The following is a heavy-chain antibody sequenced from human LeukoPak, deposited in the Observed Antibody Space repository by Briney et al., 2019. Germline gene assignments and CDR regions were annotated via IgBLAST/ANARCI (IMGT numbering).Heavy chain of an antibody. V-gene: IGHV1-2*02. CDR1: GYTFTGYY. Sequence: GASVKVSCKASGYTFTGYYMHWVRQAPGQGLEWMGWINPNSGGTNYAQKFQGRVTMTRDTSISTAYMELSRLRSDDTAVYYCARDRYCSSNSCLGNLFDYWGQGTLVTVSS. D-gene: IGHD2-2*01. CDR2: INPNSGGT. J-gene: IGHJ4*02. CDR3: ARDRYCSSNSCLGNLFDY.